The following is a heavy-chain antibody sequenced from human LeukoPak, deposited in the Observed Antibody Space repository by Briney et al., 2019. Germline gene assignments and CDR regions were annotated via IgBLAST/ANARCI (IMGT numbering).Heavy chain of an antibody. CDR2: INPNSGGT. CDR1: GYTFTDYY. CDR3: ARGQQRVVGATGAFDI. V-gene: IGHV1-2*02. J-gene: IGHJ3*02. D-gene: IGHD1-26*01. Sequence: ASVKVSCKASGYTFTDYYMHWVRQAPGQGLEWMGWINPNSGGTNYAEKFQGRVTMTRDTSINTGYMDLSRLTSDDTAVYYCARGQQRVVGATGAFDIWGQGTMVTVSS.